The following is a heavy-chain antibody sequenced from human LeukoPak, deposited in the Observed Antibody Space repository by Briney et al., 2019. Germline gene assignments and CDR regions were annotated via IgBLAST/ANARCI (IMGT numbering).Heavy chain of an antibody. V-gene: IGHV4-59*01. CDR1: GGSISSYY. CDR2: IYYSGST. D-gene: IGHD5-24*01. CDR3: ARAGGWLQSDRFDY. J-gene: IGHJ4*02. Sequence: SETLSLTCTVSGGSISSYYWSWIRQPPGKGLEWIGYIYYSGSTNYNPSLKSRVTISVDTSKNQFSLKLSSVTAADTAVYYCARAGGWLQSDRFDYWGQGTLVTVSS.